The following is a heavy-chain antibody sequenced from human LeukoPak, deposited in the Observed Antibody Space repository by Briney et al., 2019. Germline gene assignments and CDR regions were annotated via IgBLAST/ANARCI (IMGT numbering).Heavy chain of an antibody. CDR3: AIEGIVVVPAAHREYSSGWTHFDY. V-gene: IGHV4-61*02. Sequence: PSETLSLTCSVSGGSISSGNYYWSWIRQPAGKGLEWIGRIYTSGSTNYNPSLKSRVTMSVDTSKNQFSLKLSSVTAADTAVYYCAIEGIVVVPAAHREYSSGWTHFDYWGQGTLVTVSS. D-gene: IGHD2-2*01. CDR1: GGSISSGNYY. J-gene: IGHJ4*02. CDR2: IYTSGST.